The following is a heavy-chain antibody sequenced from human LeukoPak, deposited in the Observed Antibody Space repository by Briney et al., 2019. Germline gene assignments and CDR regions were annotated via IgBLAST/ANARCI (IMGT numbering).Heavy chain of an antibody. CDR3: GGCPYYHYYGMDV. CDR1: GGTFSSYA. D-gene: IGHD4/OR15-4a*01. Sequence: SVKVSCKASGGTFSSYAISWVRQAPGQGLEWMGGIIPIFGTANYAQKFQGRVTITADESTSTAYMELSSLRSEDTAVYYCGGCPYYHYYGMDVWGQGTTVTVSS. V-gene: IGHV1-69*13. J-gene: IGHJ6*02. CDR2: IIPIFGTA.